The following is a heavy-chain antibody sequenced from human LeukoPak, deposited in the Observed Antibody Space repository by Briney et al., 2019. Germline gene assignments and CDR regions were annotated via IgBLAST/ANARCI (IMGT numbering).Heavy chain of an antibody. CDR1: GFTFSSYS. V-gene: IGHV3-7*03. Sequence: GGSLRLTFAASGFTFSSYSMNWVRQAPGKGLEWVANIKEDESEKYYVDSVKGRFTISRDNAKNSLYLQMNSLRVEDTAVYYCVRGNPFGEYWGQGTLVTVSS. D-gene: IGHD3-16*01. CDR2: IKEDESEK. CDR3: VRGNPFGEY. J-gene: IGHJ4*02.